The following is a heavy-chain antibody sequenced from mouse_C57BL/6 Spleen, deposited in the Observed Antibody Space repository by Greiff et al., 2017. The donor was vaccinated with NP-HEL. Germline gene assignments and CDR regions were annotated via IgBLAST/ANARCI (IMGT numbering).Heavy chain of an antibody. CDR2: INPSTGGT. D-gene: IGHD2-4*01. Sequence: EVQLQQSGPELVKPGASVKISCKASGYSFTGYYMHWVKQSSEKSLEWIGEINPSTGGTSYNQKFKGKATLTVDKSSSTAYMQLKSLTSEDSAVYYCARGGLREWYYFDYWGQGTTLTVSS. CDR3: ARGGLREWYYFDY. V-gene: IGHV1-43*01. CDR1: GYSFTGYY. J-gene: IGHJ2*01.